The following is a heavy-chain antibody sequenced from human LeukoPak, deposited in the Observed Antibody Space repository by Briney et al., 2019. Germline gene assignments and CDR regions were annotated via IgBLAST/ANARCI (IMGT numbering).Heavy chain of an antibody. CDR1: VGTYSRYA. V-gene: IGHV1-69*01. Sequence: SVKVTCKASVGTYSRYAISWVRQAPGQGLAWMGGMIPFFGTANFVHRFRGRVMITAEGSMSTAYVEPNSLRSEGTAVCSCPRGFSRRWDFMCGYDRDYWGQGTLATVSS. CDR2: MIPFFGTA. CDR3: PRGFSRRWDFMCGYDRDY. D-gene: IGHD3-3*01. J-gene: IGHJ4*02.